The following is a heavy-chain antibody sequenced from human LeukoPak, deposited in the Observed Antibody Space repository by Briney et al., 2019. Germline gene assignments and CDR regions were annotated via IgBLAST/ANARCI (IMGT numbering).Heavy chain of an antibody. Sequence: PGRSLRLSCAASGFTFSSYAMHWVRQAPGTGLEWVAVISYDGSNKYYADSVKGRFTISRDNSKNTLYLQMNSLRAEDTAVYYCARGHCSSTSCSNFDYWGQGTLVTVSS. CDR3: ARGHCSSTSCSNFDY. J-gene: IGHJ4*02. CDR2: ISYDGSNK. CDR1: GFTFSSYA. D-gene: IGHD2-2*01. V-gene: IGHV3-30*04.